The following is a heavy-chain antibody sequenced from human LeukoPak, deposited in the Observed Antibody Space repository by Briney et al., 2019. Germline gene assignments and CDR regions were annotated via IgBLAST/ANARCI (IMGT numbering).Heavy chain of an antibody. J-gene: IGHJ4*02. CDR3: ARLERRNYYFDY. Sequence: PGGSLRLSCAASGFTFSSYSMNWVRQAPGKGLEWVSSISSSSSYIYYADSVKGRFTISRDNAKNSLYLQMNSLRAEDTAVYYCARLERRNYYFDYWGQGTLVTVSS. D-gene: IGHD1-1*01. V-gene: IGHV3-21*01. CDR2: ISSSSSYI. CDR1: GFTFSSYS.